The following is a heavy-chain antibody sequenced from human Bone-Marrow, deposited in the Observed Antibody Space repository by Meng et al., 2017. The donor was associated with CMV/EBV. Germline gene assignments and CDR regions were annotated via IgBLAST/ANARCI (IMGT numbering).Heavy chain of an antibody. CDR2: IKSKFKGGTT. Sequence: GESLKIACAVSGLTFNDVWMSWVRQAPGKGLEWVGRIKSKFKGGTTDYAALVKGRFSISRDDSKNTLYLQMNSLKTEDTAVYYCTILFGSGSEKQYYFDSWGQGKRVTVSS. CDR1: GLTFNDVW. CDR3: TILFGSGSEKQYYFDS. J-gene: IGHJ4*02. D-gene: IGHD3-10*01. V-gene: IGHV3-15*01.